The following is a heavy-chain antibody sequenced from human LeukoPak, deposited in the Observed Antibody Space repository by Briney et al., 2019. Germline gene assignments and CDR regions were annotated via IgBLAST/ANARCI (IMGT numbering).Heavy chain of an antibody. Sequence: ASVKVSCKASGYTFTGYYMHLVRQAPGQGLEWMGWINPNSGGTNYAQKFQGRVTMTRDTSISTAYMELSRLRSDDTAVYYCARVSGWNDAWDQYEADVWGKGTTVTVSS. D-gene: IGHD1-1*01. J-gene: IGHJ6*04. CDR1: GYTFTGYY. CDR2: INPNSGGT. V-gene: IGHV1-2*02. CDR3: ARVSGWNDAWDQYEADV.